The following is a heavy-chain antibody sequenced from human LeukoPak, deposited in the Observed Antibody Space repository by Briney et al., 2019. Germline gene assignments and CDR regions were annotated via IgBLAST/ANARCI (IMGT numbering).Heavy chain of an antibody. CDR1: GGTLSSYA. D-gene: IGHD1-26*01. CDR3: ARGPGSYGLFDY. V-gene: IGHV1-69*05. Sequence: GASVKVSCKASGGTLSSYAISWVRQAPGQGLEWMGGIIPIFGTANYAQKFQGRVTMTRDTSTSTVYMELSSLRSEDTAVYYCARGPGSYGLFDYWGQGTLVTVSS. CDR2: IIPIFGTA. J-gene: IGHJ4*02.